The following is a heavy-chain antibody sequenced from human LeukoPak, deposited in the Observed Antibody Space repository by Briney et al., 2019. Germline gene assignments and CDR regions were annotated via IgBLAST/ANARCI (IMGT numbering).Heavy chain of an antibody. D-gene: IGHD2-21*02. J-gene: IGHJ4*02. CDR3: ARPVCGGDCYPYDY. Sequence: GGSLRLSCAASGFTFSSYWMHWVRQAPGKGLVWVLRINNDGSSTSHADSVKGRFTISRDNAKNTLYLQMNSLRAEDTAVYYCARPVCGGDCYPYDYWGQGTLVTVSS. CDR2: INNDGSST. V-gene: IGHV3-74*01. CDR1: GFTFSSYW.